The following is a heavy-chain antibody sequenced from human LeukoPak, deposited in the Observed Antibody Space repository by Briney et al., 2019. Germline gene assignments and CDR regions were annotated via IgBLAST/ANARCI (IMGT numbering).Heavy chain of an antibody. J-gene: IGHJ4*02. V-gene: IGHV4-59*08. Sequence: PSETLSLTCTVSGGSISSYYWSWIRQPPGKGLEWIGYIYYSGGTNYNPSLKSRVTTSVDTSKNQFSLKLSSVTAADTAVYYCARRGLGIAAAGPYFDYWGQGTLVTVSS. CDR3: ARRGLGIAAAGPYFDY. CDR2: IYYSGGT. CDR1: GGSISSYY. D-gene: IGHD6-13*01.